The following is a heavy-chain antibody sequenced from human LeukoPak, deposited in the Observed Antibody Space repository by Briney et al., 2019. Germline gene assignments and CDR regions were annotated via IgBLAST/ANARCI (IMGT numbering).Heavy chain of an antibody. D-gene: IGHD4-17*01. V-gene: IGHV1-69*05. CDR2: IIPIFGTA. J-gene: IGHJ3*02. Sequence: GASVKVSCKASGGTFSSYAISWVRQAPGQGLEWMGGIIPIFGTANYAQKFQGRVTITTDESTSTAYMELSSLRSEDTAVYYCARGGGYDYGDYNALDIWGQGTMVTVSS. CDR3: ARGGGYDYGDYNALDI. CDR1: GGTFSSYA.